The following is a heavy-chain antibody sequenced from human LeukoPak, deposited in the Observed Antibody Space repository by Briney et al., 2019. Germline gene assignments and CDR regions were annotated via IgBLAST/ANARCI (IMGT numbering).Heavy chain of an antibody. Sequence: ASVKVSCKASGYTLTQHSMNWVRQAPGQGLEWMGWIITDTGNPTYAQGFTGRFVFSVDTPVNTAYLQISSLKAEDTAVYYCAREVLRHDYWGQGTLVTVSS. D-gene: IGHD3-10*01. CDR1: GYTLTQHS. CDR2: IITDTGNP. V-gene: IGHV7-4-1*02. CDR3: AREVLRHDY. J-gene: IGHJ4*02.